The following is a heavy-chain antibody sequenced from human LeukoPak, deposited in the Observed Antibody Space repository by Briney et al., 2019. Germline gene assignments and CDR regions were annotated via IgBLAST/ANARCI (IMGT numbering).Heavy chain of an antibody. V-gene: IGHV4-59*01. D-gene: IGHD6-19*01. J-gene: IGHJ6*03. CDR2: IYYSGST. CDR1: GGSISSYY. CDR3: ARGGSSGWDGYYYYYMDV. Sequence: SSETLSLTCTVSGGSISSYYWSWIRQPPGKGLEWIGYIYYSGSTNYNPSLKSRVTISVDTSKNQFSLKLGSVTAADPAVYYCARGGSSGWDGYYYYYMDVWGKGTTVTISS.